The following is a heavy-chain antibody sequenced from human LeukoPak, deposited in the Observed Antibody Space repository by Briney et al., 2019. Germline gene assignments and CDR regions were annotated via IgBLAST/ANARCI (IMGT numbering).Heavy chain of an antibody. CDR1: GYTFTAYC. CDR3: ATYYYDSSGYSPFDY. V-gene: IGHV1-24*01. J-gene: IGHJ4*02. D-gene: IGHD3-22*01. Sequence: ASVKVSCKASGYTFTAYCMHWVRQAPGKGLEWMGGFDPEDGETIYAQKFQGRVTMTEDTSTDTAYMELSSLRSEDTAVYYCATYYYDSSGYSPFDYWGQGTLVTVSS. CDR2: FDPEDGET.